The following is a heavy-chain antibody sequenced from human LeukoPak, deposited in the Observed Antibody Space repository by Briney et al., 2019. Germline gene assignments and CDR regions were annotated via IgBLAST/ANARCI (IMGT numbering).Heavy chain of an antibody. Sequence: GGSLRLSCAASGFTFSSYGMSWVRQAPGKGLEWVSAISGSGGSTYYADSVKGRFTISRDNSKNTLYLQMNSLRAEDTAVYYCAKGMAAANFFDYWGQGTLVTVSS. V-gene: IGHV3-23*01. D-gene: IGHD6-13*01. CDR2: ISGSGGST. J-gene: IGHJ4*02. CDR3: AKGMAAANFFDY. CDR1: GFTFSSYG.